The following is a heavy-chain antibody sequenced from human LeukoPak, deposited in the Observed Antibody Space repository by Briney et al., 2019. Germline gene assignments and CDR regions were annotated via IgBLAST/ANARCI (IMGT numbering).Heavy chain of an antibody. J-gene: IGHJ4*02. CDR2: INHSGST. CDR3: ARGPTMITFGGVFFY. Sequence: PSETLSLTCAVDGGSFSGYYWSWIRHPPGKGLEWIGEINHSGSTNYNPSLKSRVTISVDTSKNQFSLKLSSVTAADTAVYYCARGPTMITFGGVFFYWGQGTLVTVSS. D-gene: IGHD3-16*01. V-gene: IGHV4-34*01. CDR1: GGSFSGYY.